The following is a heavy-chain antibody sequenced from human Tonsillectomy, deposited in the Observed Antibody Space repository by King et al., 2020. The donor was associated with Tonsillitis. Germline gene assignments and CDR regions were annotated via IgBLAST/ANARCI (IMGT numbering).Heavy chain of an antibody. Sequence: QLVESGGGVVQPERSLRLSCAASGFTFSSYAMHWVRQAPGKGLEWVAVISYDGSNKYYADSVKGRFTISRDNSKNTLYLQMNSLRAEDTAVYYCARDGVTEAVAGIFSTHDYWGQGTLVTVSS. CDR2: ISYDGSNK. CDR1: GFTFSSYA. D-gene: IGHD6-19*01. J-gene: IGHJ4*02. V-gene: IGHV3-30-3*01. CDR3: ARDGVTEAVAGIFSTHDY.